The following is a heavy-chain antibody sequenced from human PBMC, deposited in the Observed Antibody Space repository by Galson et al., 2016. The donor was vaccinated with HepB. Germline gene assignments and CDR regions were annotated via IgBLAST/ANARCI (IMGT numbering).Heavy chain of an antibody. J-gene: IGHJ4*02. D-gene: IGHD4-11*01. CDR3: ARQLYSNPYY. CDR1: GLTFSAYE. CDR2: IHIDNGV. Sequence: SLRLSCAASGLTFSAYEMNWVRQAPGKGLEWIAYIHIDNGVYYADSVRGRFTISRDNAKNSLYLQMSSLRAEDSAVYYCARQLYSNPYYWGLGTLVTVSS. V-gene: IGHV3-48*03.